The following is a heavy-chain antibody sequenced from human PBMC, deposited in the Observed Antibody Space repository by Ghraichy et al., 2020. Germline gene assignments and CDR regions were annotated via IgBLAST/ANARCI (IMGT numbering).Heavy chain of an antibody. D-gene: IGHD3-22*01. Sequence: GGSLRLSCAASGFTVSSNYMSWVRQAPGKGLEWVSVIYSGGSTYYADSVKGRFTISRDNSKNTLYLQMNSLRAEDTAVYYCARVKRHYDSTGYYYYYGMDVWGQGTTVTVS. J-gene: IGHJ6*02. CDR1: GFTVSSNY. CDR2: IYSGGST. V-gene: IGHV3-66*01. CDR3: ARVKRHYDSTGYYYYYGMDV.